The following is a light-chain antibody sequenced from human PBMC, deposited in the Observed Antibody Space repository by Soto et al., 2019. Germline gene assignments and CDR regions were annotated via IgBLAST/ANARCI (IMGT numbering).Light chain of an antibody. Sequence: QSALTQPASVSGSPGQSITISCTGTSSDVGGYNYVSWYQHHPGKAPKLIIYDVTNRPSGVSNPFSGSKPGNTASLTISGLQPEDEADYYCSSYTTSNTRQIVFGTGTKVTV. J-gene: IGLJ1*01. CDR3: SSYTTSNTRQIV. CDR1: SSDVGGYNY. CDR2: DVT. V-gene: IGLV2-14*03.